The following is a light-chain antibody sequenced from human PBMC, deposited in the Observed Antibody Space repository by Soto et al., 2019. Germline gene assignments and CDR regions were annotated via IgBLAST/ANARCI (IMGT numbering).Light chain of an antibody. CDR2: AAS. CDR3: PQSSSTPRT. CDR1: QGISSY. Sequence: AIRMSQSPSSLSASTGDRVTITCRASQGISSYLAWYQQKPGKAPKLLIYAASTLQSGVPSRSSGSGSGTDFTLTISSLQPEDFATYYCPQSSSTPRTFGQGTRLEIK. V-gene: IGKV1-8*01. J-gene: IGKJ5*01.